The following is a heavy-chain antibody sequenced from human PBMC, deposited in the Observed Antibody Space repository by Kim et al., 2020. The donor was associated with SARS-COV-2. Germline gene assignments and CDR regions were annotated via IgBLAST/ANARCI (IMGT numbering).Heavy chain of an antibody. D-gene: IGHD5-12*01. V-gene: IGHV3-23*01. CDR2: ISGIGGST. J-gene: IGHJ4*02. Sequence: GGSLRLSCAASGFTFSSYAMSWVRQAPGKGLAWVSAISGIGGSTYYADSVKGRFTISRDNYKNTLYLQMNSLRDEDTAVYYCAKERQGWLQSSPRGYDYWGQGTLVTVSS. CDR3: AKERQGWLQSSPRGYDY. CDR1: GFTFSSYA.